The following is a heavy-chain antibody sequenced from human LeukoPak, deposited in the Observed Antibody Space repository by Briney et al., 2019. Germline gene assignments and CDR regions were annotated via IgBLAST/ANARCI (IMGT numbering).Heavy chain of an antibody. Sequence: GGSLRLSCAAFGFTFSDSWMSWVRQAPGKGLEWVANMNQDGSEKDYVDSVKGRFTISRDNARNSLYLQMGSLRAEDTAVYYCATYTHWVAGDVWGQGTIVTVSS. CDR3: ATYTHWVAGDV. D-gene: IGHD3-16*01. V-gene: IGHV3-7*01. J-gene: IGHJ6*02. CDR1: GFTFSDSW. CDR2: MNQDGSEK.